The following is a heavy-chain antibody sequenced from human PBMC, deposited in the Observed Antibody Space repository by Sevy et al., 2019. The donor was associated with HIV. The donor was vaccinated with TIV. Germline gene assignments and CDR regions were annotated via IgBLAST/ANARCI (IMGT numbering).Heavy chain of an antibody. CDR2: IKQDGSEK. Sequence: GGSLRLSCAASGFTFSSYWMSWVRQAPGKGLEWVANIKQDGSEKYYVDSVKGRFTISRDNAKNSLYLQMNSLRAEDTAVYYCGREEIGWSYNAFDIWGQGTMVTVSS. D-gene: IGHD2-15*01. J-gene: IGHJ3*02. V-gene: IGHV3-7*01. CDR3: GREEIGWSYNAFDI. CDR1: GFTFSSYW.